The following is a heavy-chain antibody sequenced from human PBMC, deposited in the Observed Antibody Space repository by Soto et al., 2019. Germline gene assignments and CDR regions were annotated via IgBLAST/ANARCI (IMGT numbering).Heavy chain of an antibody. CDR3: TTYRKPTVTTPGEVFDI. J-gene: IGHJ3*02. Sequence: GSLRLSCAASGFTFSNAWMSWVRQAPGKGLEWVGRIKSKTDGGTTDYAAPVKGRFTISRDDSKNTLYLQMNSLKTEDTAVYYCTTYRKPTVTTPGEVFDIWGQGTMVTVSS. CDR2: IKSKTDGGTT. CDR1: GFTFSNAW. D-gene: IGHD4-17*01. V-gene: IGHV3-15*01.